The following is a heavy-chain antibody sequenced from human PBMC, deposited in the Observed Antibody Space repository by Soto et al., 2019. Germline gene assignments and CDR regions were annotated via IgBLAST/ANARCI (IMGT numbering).Heavy chain of an antibody. J-gene: IGHJ4*02. V-gene: IGHV4-39*01. CDR3: ARHPKYSSTPSHVDY. Sequence: QLQLQESGPGLVKPSEPLSLTCTVSGGSISSSSYYWGWIRQPPGKGLEWIGSIYHSGSTYYNPSLKSRVTISVDTSKNQFSLKLSSVTAADTAVYYCARHPKYSSTPSHVDYWGQGTLVTVSS. D-gene: IGHD6-13*01. CDR1: GGSISSSSYY. CDR2: IYHSGST.